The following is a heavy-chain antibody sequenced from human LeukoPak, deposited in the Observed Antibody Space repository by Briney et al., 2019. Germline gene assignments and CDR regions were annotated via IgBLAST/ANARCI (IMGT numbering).Heavy chain of an antibody. CDR3: ATTTATRTFYDFWSGYYYFDY. Sequence: GGSLRLSCAASGFTFSSYAMHWVRQAPGKGLEWVSAISGSGGSTYYADSVKGRFTISRDNSKNTLYLQMNSLRAEDTAVYYCATTTATRTFYDFWSGYYYFDYWGQGTLVTVSS. J-gene: IGHJ4*02. D-gene: IGHD3-3*01. CDR2: ISGSGGST. CDR1: GFTFSSYA. V-gene: IGHV3-23*01.